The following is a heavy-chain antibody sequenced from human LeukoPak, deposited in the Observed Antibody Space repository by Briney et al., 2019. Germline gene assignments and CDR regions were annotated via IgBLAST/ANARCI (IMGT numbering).Heavy chain of an antibody. D-gene: IGHD2-15*01. J-gene: IGHJ4*02. CDR1: GFTFSSYS. V-gene: IGHV3-48*01. CDR3: ARDQDVVVVAATIGWFDY. CDR2: ISSSSTI. Sequence: GGSLRLSCAASGFTFSSYSMNWVRQAPGKGLEWVSYISSSSTIYYADSVKGRFTTSRDNAKNSLYLQMNSLRAEDTAVYYCARDQDVVVVAATIGWFDYWGQGTLVTVSS.